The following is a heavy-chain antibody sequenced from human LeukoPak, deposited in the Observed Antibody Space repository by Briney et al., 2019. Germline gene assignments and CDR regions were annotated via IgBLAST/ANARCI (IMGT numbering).Heavy chain of an antibody. D-gene: IGHD2-2*01. CDR1: GFTFSSYG. CDR3: ARDRISSTSCQDY. Sequence: GGSLRLSCAASGFTFSSYGMHWVRQAPGKGLEWVAVIWYDGSNKYYTDSVKGRLTISRDNSKNTLYLQMNSLRAEDTAVYYCARDRISSTSCQDYWGQGTLVTVSS. V-gene: IGHV3-33*01. J-gene: IGHJ4*02. CDR2: IWYDGSNK.